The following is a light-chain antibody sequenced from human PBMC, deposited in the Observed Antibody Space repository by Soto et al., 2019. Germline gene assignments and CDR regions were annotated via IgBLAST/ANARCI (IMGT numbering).Light chain of an antibody. J-gene: IGLJ2*01. CDR1: SGDVGGYKY. Sequence: QSALTQPASVSGSPGQSITISCTGTSGDVGGYKYVSWYQQHPGKAPKLIIYDVSNRPSGVSNRFSGSKSGNTASLTISGLQAEDEADYYCSSYTSSGTLVVFGGGTQLTVL. CDR2: DVS. V-gene: IGLV2-14*01. CDR3: SSYTSSGTLVV.